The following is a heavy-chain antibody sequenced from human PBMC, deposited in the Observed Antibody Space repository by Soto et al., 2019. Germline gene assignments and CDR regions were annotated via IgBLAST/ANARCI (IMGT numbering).Heavy chain of an antibody. Sequence: QVQLLQCGAEVKKPGASVKVSCKASGYTFTNYGITWVRQAPGQGLEWMGWIGAYNGNTHYTERLQGRVTMTTDTSTSTGYLELRGLRSDDSAVYYCAGVRQLVGYFYYYRDVWGNGTTVTVSS. J-gene: IGHJ6*03. CDR3: AGVRQLVGYFYYYRDV. V-gene: IGHV1-18*01. CDR1: GYTFTNYG. CDR2: IGAYNGNT. D-gene: IGHD6-6*01.